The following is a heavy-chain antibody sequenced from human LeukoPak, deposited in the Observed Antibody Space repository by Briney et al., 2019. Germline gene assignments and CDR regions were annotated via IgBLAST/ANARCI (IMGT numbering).Heavy chain of an antibody. Sequence: SETLSLTCAVSGYSISSGYYWGWIRQPPGKGLEWIGSIYHSGTTYYNPSLKSRVTISVDTSKNQFSLKLRSVTAADADVYYCARDQAWGAAPGREFDYWGQGTLVTVSS. D-gene: IGHD6-13*01. CDR2: IYHSGTT. V-gene: IGHV4-38-2*02. CDR1: GYSISSGYY. J-gene: IGHJ4*02. CDR3: ARDQAWGAAPGREFDY.